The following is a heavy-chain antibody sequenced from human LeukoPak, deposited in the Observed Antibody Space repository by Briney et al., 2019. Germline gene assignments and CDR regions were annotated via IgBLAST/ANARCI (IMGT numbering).Heavy chain of an antibody. Sequence: GASVKVSCKASGYTFTRYYMHWVRQGPGQGLEWMGIIDPSGGSTSYAQKFQGRVTISVDTSKNQFSLKLSSVTAADTAVYYCARQGIQLWPWYWGQGTLVTVSS. V-gene: IGHV1-46*01. CDR1: GYTFTRYY. CDR2: IDPSGGST. D-gene: IGHD5-18*01. CDR3: ARQGIQLWPWY. J-gene: IGHJ4*02.